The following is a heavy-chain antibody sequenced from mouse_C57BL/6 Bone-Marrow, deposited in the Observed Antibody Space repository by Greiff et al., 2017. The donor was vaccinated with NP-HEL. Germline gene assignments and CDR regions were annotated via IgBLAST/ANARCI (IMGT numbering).Heavy chain of an antibody. J-gene: IGHJ2*01. Sequence: VQLQQPGAELVKPGASVKLSCKASGYTFTSYWMHWVKQRPGQGLEWIGMIHPNSGSTNYNEKFKSKATLTVDESSSTAYMQLSSLTSEDSAVYYCARSNYKGYFDYWGQGTTLTVSS. CDR3: ARSNYKGYFDY. V-gene: IGHV1-64*01. D-gene: IGHD2-5*01. CDR1: GYTFTSYW. CDR2: IHPNSGST.